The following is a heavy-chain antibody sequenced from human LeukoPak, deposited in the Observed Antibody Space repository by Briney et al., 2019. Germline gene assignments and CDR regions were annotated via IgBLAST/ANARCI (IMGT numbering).Heavy chain of an antibody. CDR3: ARVMTLLRYFDWLAPFNYYYGMDV. Sequence: GGSLRLSCAASGFTFSSYSMNRVRQAPGKGLEWVSSISSSSSYIYYADSVKGRFTISRDNAKNSLYLQMNSLRAEDTAVYYCARVMTLLRYFDWLAPFNYYYGMDVWGQGTTVTVSS. CDR1: GFTFSSYS. CDR2: ISSSSSYI. V-gene: IGHV3-21*01. J-gene: IGHJ6*02. D-gene: IGHD3-9*01.